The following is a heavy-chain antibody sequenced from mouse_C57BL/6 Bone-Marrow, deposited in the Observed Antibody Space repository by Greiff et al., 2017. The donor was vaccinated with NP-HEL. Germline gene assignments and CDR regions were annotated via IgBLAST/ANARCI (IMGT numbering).Heavy chain of an antibody. D-gene: IGHD2-4*01. CDR1: GYTFTSYW. J-gene: IGHJ3*01. CDR3: AREGMDGGYDYDVAWFAY. Sequence: VQLQQPGAELVKPGASVKLSCKASGYTFTSYWMHWVKQRPGRGLEWIGRIDPNSGGTKYNEKFKSKATLTVDKPSSTAYMQLSSLTSEDSAVYYCAREGMDGGYDYDVAWFAYWGQGTLVTVSA. CDR2: IDPNSGGT. V-gene: IGHV1-72*01.